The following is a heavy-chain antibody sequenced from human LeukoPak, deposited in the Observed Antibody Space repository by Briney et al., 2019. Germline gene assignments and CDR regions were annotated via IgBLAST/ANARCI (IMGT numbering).Heavy chain of an antibody. CDR3: ARDPILTGNLCG. CDR2: TRPNSGGT. V-gene: IGHV1-2*02. CDR1: GYSFTDHY. J-gene: IGHJ4*02. Sequence: AAVKVSCKASGYSFTDHYMHWVRQAPGQRLEWMGWTRPNSGGTNYAQKFQGRVTMTRDTSLSTAYMELSSLTSDDTAVYYCARDPILTGNLCGWGQGTLVTVSS. D-gene: IGHD7-27*01.